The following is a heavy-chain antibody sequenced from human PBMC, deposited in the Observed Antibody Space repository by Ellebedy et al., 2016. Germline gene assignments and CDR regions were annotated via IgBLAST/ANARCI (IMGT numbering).Heavy chain of an antibody. CDR2: ISYDGSNK. V-gene: IGHV3-30*04. Sequence: GESLKISXAASGFTFSSYAMHWVRQAPGKGLEWVAVISYDGSNKYYADSVKGRFTISRDNAKNSLYLQMNSLRAEDTAVYYCAIPLGVVPAGQEGTSSDYWGQGTLVTVSS. CDR1: GFTFSSYA. J-gene: IGHJ4*02. D-gene: IGHD2-2*01. CDR3: AIPLGVVPAGQEGTSSDY.